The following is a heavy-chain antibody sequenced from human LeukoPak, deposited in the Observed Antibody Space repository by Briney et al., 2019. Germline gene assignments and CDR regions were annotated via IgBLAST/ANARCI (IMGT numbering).Heavy chain of an antibody. CDR1: GFTFSSYA. CDR3: ARVGRIAVAGLFDY. Sequence: GGSLRLSCAASGFTFSSYAMSWVRQAPGKGLEWVSAISGSGGSTYYADSVKGRLTISRDNSKNTLYLQMNSLRAEDTAVYYCARVGRIAVAGLFDYWGQGTLVTVSS. CDR2: ISGSGGST. J-gene: IGHJ4*02. D-gene: IGHD6-19*01. V-gene: IGHV3-23*01.